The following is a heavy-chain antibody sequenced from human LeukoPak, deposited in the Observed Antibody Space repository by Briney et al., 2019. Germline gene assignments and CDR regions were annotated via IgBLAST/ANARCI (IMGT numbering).Heavy chain of an antibody. J-gene: IGHJ4*02. CDR2: MSYVGIT. CDR3: TRLPLDYSLDH. Sequence: PSETLSLTCTVSGDSISSTTYWWGWIRQSPGKGLEWIGSMSYVGITSYNPSLKSQVTISVDTSKNQFSLMLSSVTAADTAVYYCTRLPLDYSLDHWGQGTPVSVSS. CDR1: GDSISSTTYW. V-gene: IGHV4-39*01. D-gene: IGHD4-11*01.